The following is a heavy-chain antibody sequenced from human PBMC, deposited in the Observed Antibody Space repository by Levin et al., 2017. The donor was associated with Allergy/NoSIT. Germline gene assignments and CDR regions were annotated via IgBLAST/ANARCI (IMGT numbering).Heavy chain of an antibody. J-gene: IGHJ4*02. Sequence: GGSLRLSCKASGYTFTSYAMNWVRQAPGQRLEWMGWINTNTGNPTYAQGFTGRFVFSLDTSVSTAYLQISSLKAEDTAVYYCARNTGDWGNYFDYWGQGTLVTVSS. V-gene: IGHV7-4-1*02. CDR3: ARNTGDWGNYFDY. CDR1: GYTFTSYA. CDR2: INTNTGNP. D-gene: IGHD7-27*01.